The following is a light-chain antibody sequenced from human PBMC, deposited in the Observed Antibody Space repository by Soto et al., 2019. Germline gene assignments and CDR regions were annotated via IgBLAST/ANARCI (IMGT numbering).Light chain of an antibody. CDR1: SSNIGSNY. CDR3: VSWDDSLSGLV. V-gene: IGLV1-47*01. J-gene: IGLJ1*01. Sequence: QSVLTQPPSASGTPGQWVTISCAGSSSNIGSNYVYWYQQLPGTAPKLLIDRNNKRPSGVPDRFSGSRSGTSASLVIIGLRSEDEADYYCVSWDDSLSGLVFGTGTKVTVL. CDR2: RNN.